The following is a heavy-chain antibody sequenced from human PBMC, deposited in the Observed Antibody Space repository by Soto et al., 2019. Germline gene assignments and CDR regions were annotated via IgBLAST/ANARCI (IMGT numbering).Heavy chain of an antibody. CDR3: ARVGRKLERQGAYYYYGMDV. J-gene: IGHJ6*02. CDR2: TRNKANSYTT. Sequence: PGGSLRLSCAASGFTFSDHYMDWVRQAPGKGLEWGGRTRNKANSYTTEYAASVKGRFTISRDDSKNSLYLQMNSLKTEDTAVYYCARVGRKLERQGAYYYYGMDVWGQGTTVTVSS. CDR1: GFTFSDHY. V-gene: IGHV3-72*01. D-gene: IGHD1-1*01.